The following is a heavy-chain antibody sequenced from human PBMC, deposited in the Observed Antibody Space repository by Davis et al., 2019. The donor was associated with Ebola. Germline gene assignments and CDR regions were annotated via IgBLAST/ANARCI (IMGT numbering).Heavy chain of an antibody. CDR1: EFTFSTYD. CDR3: ARPSGTYSFQYYGMDV. CDR2: IDFNGNNK. V-gene: IGHV3-33*01. D-gene: IGHD1-26*01. J-gene: IGHJ6*02. Sequence: GESLKISCAASEFTFSTYDMHWVRQAPGKGLEGVAIIDFNGNNKYYADFVKDRFTISRDNSKNTLYLQMDSLRVEDTAVYYCARPSGTYSFQYYGMDVWGQGTTVTVSS.